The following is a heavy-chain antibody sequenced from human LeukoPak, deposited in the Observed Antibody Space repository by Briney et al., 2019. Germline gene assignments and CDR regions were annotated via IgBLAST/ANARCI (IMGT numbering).Heavy chain of an antibody. CDR3: AKDHYYDNSGYYHGFEY. Sequence: PGRSLRLSCAASGFIFSGYGMHWVRQAPGKGLEWVAVISCDGSNKYYADSVKGRFTVSRDNSKNTLYLQMNSLRAEDTAVYFCAKDHYYDNSGYYHGFEYWGQGTLVTVSS. J-gene: IGHJ4*02. V-gene: IGHV3-30*18. D-gene: IGHD3-22*01. CDR1: GFIFSGYG. CDR2: ISCDGSNK.